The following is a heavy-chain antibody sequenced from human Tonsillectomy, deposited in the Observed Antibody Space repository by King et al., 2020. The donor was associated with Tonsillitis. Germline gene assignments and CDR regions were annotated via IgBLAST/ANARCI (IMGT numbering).Heavy chain of an antibody. CDR2: IWYDGSNK. J-gene: IGHJ4*02. CDR1: RFTFSSYG. CDR3: ARAGIAVAEPPDY. D-gene: IGHD6-19*01. V-gene: IGHV3-33*08. Sequence: VQLVESGGGVVQPGRSLRLSCAASRFTFSSYGMHWVRQAPGKGLEWVAVIWYDGSNKYYADSVKGRFTISRDNSKNTLYLQMNSLRAEDTAVYYCARAGIAVAEPPDYWGQRTLVTVSS.